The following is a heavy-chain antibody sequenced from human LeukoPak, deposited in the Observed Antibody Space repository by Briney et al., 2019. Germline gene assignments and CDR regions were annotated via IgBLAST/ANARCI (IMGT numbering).Heavy chain of an antibody. V-gene: IGHV1-3*01. D-gene: IGHD3-10*01. J-gene: IGHJ5*02. CDR1: GYTFTSYA. CDR3: ARGLVRGVIPDWFDP. CDR2: MNAGNGNT. Sequence: ASVKVSCKASGYTFTSYAMHWVRQAPGQRLEWMGWMNAGNGNTKYSQKFQGRVTITRDTSASTAYMELSSLRSGDTAVYYCARGLVRGVIPDWFDPWGQGTLVTVSS.